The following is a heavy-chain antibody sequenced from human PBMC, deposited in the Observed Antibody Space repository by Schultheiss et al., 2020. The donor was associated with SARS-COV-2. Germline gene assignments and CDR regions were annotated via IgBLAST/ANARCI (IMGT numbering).Heavy chain of an antibody. CDR3: ARHRGKGSIAAAGTGYYGMDV. CDR1: GYSISSGYY. J-gene: IGHJ6*02. Sequence: SETLSLTCAVSGYSISSGYYWSWIRQPPGKGLEWIGYIYYSGSTNYNPSLKSRVTISVDTSKNQFSLKLSSVTAADTAVYYCARHRGKGSIAAAGTGYYGMDVWGQGTTVTVS. CDR2: IYYSGST. V-gene: IGHV4-59*08. D-gene: IGHD6-13*01.